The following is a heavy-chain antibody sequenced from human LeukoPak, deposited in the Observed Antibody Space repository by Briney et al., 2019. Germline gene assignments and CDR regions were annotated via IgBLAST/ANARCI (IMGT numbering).Heavy chain of an antibody. D-gene: IGHD1-1*01. Sequence: GGSLRLSCAASGFTVSSNYMSWVRQAPGKGLEWVSVIYSGGSTYYADSVKGRFTISRDNSKNTLYLQMNSLRVGDAAVYYCVTRGTTATKYLEYWGQGTLVTVSS. CDR2: IYSGGST. CDR1: GFTVSSNY. J-gene: IGHJ4*02. V-gene: IGHV3-53*01. CDR3: VTRGTTATKYLEY.